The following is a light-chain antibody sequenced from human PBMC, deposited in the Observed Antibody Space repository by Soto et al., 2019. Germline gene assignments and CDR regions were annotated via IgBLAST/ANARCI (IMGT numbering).Light chain of an antibody. V-gene: IGKV1-5*03. CDR2: KAS. J-gene: IGKJ1*01. CDR1: QSISSW. Sequence: DIQMTQSPSTLSASVGDRVTITCRASQSISSWLAWYQQKPGKAPKLLIYKASSLERGVPSRFSGSGAGTEFTLTISSLQPDDFAAYYCQQYNGLWTVGPGTKVEIK. CDR3: QQYNGLWT.